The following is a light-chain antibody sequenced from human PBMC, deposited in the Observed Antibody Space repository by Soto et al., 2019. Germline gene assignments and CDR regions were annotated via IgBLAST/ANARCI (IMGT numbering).Light chain of an antibody. V-gene: IGKV3-20*01. CDR2: GAS. CDR1: QSVSTSY. CDR3: QHYGNSLWT. Sequence: EIVLTQSPGTLSLSPGEGATLSCRASQSVSTSYLAWYQQRPGQAPRLLIYGASNRATGVPDRFSGSGSGTDFTLTISRLEPEDFAIYYCQHYGNSLWTFGQGTKVDIK. J-gene: IGKJ1*01.